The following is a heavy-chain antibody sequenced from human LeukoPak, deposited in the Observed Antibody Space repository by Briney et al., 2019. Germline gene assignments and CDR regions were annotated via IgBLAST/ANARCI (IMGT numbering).Heavy chain of an antibody. J-gene: IGHJ6*02. CDR1: AACRSHDY. V-gene: IGHV4-59*01. D-gene: IGHD4/OR15-4a*01. CDR3: AREDPRTKVPEGMDV. CDR2: IYYSGTT. Sequence: SETMPFTCSVSAACRSHDYCSWIRQPPGKGLEWIGYIYYSGTTNYNPSLKSRVTISVDTSKNQFSLKLNSVTAADTAVYYCAREDPRTKVPEGMDVWGQGTTVTVSS.